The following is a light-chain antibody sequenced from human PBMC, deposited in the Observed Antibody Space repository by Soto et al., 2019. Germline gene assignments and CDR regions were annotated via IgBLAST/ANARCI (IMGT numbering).Light chain of an antibody. CDR2: EVS. CDR3: GSYTSSRIYV. J-gene: IGLJ1*01. CDR1: SSDVGGYNY. Sequence: QSVLTQPASVSVSPGRSITISCTGTSSDVGGYNYVSWYQQHPGKAPKLMIYEVSNRPSGVSDRFSGSKSGNTASLTISGLQAEDEADYYCGSYTSSRIYVFGAGSKVTVL. V-gene: IGLV2-14*01.